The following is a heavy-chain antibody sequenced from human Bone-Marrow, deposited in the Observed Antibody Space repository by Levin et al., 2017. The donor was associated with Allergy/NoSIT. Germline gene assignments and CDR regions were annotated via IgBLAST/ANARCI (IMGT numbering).Heavy chain of an antibody. Sequence: SQTLSLTCTVSGASIRTNYWSWIRQPPGKGLEWVGYIYYTGSTSYNSSLTSRISISIDTSKNQFSLKLTSVTAADTAVYYCARRSFDSSGLYMYWGQGTLVTVSS. CDR1: GASIRTNY. V-gene: IGHV4-59*01. J-gene: IGHJ4*02. CDR3: ARRSFDSSGLYMY. D-gene: IGHD3-22*01. CDR2: IYYTGST.